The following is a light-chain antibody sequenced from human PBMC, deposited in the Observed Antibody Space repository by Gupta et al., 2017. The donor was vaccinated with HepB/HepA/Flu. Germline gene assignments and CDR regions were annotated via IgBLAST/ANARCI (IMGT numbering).Light chain of an antibody. CDR3: QQYNDWPPCS. J-gene: IGKJ2*04. CDR1: QSVSRN. V-gene: IGKV3-15*01. Sequence: EIILTQSPDTLSVSPGERAILSCRASQSVSRNLAWYQQKPGQAPRLLIYAASTRATGIPDRFSGSGAGTDFTLTISSLQSEDFAVYICQQYNDWPPCSFGQGT. CDR2: AAS.